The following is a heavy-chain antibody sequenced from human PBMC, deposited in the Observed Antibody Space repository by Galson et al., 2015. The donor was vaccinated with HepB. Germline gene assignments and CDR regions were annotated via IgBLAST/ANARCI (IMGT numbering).Heavy chain of an antibody. Sequence: TLSLTCTVSGGSISSGDYYWSWIRQPPGKGLEWIGYIFYSGGTYYNPSLKSRITISIDTSKNQFSLKLSSVTAADTAVYYCARMGDDYIWGSSRSYYFDHWGQGTLVTVSS. CDR1: GGSISSGDYY. CDR2: IFYSGGT. D-gene: IGHD3-16*02. CDR3: ARMGDDYIWGSSRSYYFDH. V-gene: IGHV4-30-4*01. J-gene: IGHJ4*02.